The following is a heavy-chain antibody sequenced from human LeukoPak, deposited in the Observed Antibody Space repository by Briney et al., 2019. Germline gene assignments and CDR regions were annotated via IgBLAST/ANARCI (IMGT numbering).Heavy chain of an antibody. V-gene: IGHV4-59*01. CDR3: ARVLDLSKRGLDAFDI. CDR1: GGSFSSYF. D-gene: IGHD3-16*01. CDR2: VYYSGST. Sequence: PAGTLSLTCTASGGSFSSYFWSWIRQAPGKGLEWVGYVYYSGSTNYNPSLKSRVTISVDPSKKQFSLKLSSATAADTAVYYCARVLDLSKRGLDAFDIWGQGTMVTVSS. J-gene: IGHJ3*02.